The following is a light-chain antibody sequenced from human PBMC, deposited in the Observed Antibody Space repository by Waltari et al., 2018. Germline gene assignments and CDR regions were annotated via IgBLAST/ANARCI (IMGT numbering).Light chain of an antibody. CDR2: QDN. V-gene: IGLV3-1*01. Sequence: SYDLTQPPSVFVLPGQTASISCSGDILGAKYVCWYQPKPGQSPLLVIYQDNQRPTGIPERVPGTNSGNTATLTINGTHAMDGADYYCHTWLGGTVIFGRGTQVTVL. CDR3: HTWLGGTVI. J-gene: IGLJ2*01. CDR1: ILGAKY.